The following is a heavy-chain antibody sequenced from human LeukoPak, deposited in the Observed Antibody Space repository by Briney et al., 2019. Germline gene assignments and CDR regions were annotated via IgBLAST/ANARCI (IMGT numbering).Heavy chain of an antibody. CDR3: ARIAAAGTYNWFDP. CDR2: MNPNSGNT. V-gene: IGHV1-8*03. J-gene: IGHJ5*02. Sequence: GASVKVSCKASGYTFTSYDINWVRQATGQGLEWMGWMNPNSGNTGYAQKFQGRVTITRNTSISTAYMELSSLRSEDTAVYYCARIAAAGTYNWFDPWGQGSLVTVSS. D-gene: IGHD6-13*01. CDR1: GYTFTSYD.